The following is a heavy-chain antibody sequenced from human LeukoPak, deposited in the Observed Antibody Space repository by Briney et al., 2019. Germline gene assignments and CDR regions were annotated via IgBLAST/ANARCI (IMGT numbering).Heavy chain of an antibody. V-gene: IGHV4-34*01. J-gene: IGHJ4*02. CDR1: GGSFSGYY. Sequence: KPSETLSLTCAVYGGSFSGYYWSWIRQPPGKGLEWIGEINHSGSTNYNPSLKSRVTISVDTSKNQFSLKLSSVTAADTAVYYCARVRGVLLYGGNFFDYWGQGTLVTVSS. CDR2: INHSGST. D-gene: IGHD4-23*01. CDR3: ARVRGVLLYGGNFFDY.